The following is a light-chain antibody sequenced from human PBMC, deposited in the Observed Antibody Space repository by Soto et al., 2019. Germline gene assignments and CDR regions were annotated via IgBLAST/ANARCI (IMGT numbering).Light chain of an antibody. CDR2: WAS. J-gene: IGKJ4*01. V-gene: IGKV4-1*01. CDR3: QQYYSTPLT. Sequence: DIVMTQSPDSLAVSLGERATINCKSSQTVLYSSNNKNYLAWYQQKPGQPPKLLIYWASTRQSGVPDRFCGSGSRTDFTLTISSLQAEDVAVYYCQQYYSTPLTFGGGTKVELK. CDR1: QTVLYSSNNKNY.